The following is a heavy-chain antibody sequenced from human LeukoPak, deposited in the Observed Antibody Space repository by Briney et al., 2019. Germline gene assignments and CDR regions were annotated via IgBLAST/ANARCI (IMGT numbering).Heavy chain of an antibody. CDR1: GGSFSTYV. Sequence: SSVTVSCLDSGGSFSTYVIIWVRQAPGPGREWVGGIIPVFGKRKYAQQLQGRITIAADDLTGTSYMELSSLRSEDTGVYYCAREGASHYDSTSDYWGQGTLVTVS. V-gene: IGHV1-69*13. J-gene: IGHJ4*02. CDR2: IIPVFGKR. CDR3: AREGASHYDSTSDY. D-gene: IGHD3-22*01.